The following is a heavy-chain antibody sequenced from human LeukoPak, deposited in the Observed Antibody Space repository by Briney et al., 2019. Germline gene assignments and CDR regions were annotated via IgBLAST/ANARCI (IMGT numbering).Heavy chain of an antibody. D-gene: IGHD6-13*01. V-gene: IGHV4-30-2*01. CDR2: IYHSGST. Sequence: SQTLSLTCAVSGGSISSGGYSWSWIRQPPGKGLEWIGYIYHSGSTYYNPSLKSRVTISVDRSKNQFSLKLSSVTAADTAVYYCARVGLIAAAEYYFDYWGQGTLVTVSS. CDR3: ARVGLIAAAEYYFDY. J-gene: IGHJ4*02. CDR1: GGSISSGGYS.